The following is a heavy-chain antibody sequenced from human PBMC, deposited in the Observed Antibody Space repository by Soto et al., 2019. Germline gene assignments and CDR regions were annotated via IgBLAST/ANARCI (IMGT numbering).Heavy chain of an antibody. CDR3: ARGITMVRGVISHLLLDY. D-gene: IGHD3-10*01. CDR2: IYYSGST. V-gene: IGHV4-39*01. CDR1: GGSISSSSYY. J-gene: IGHJ4*02. Sequence: SSETLSLTCTVSGGSISSSSYYWGWIRQPPGKGLEWIGSIYYSGSTYYNPSLKSRVTISVDTSKNQFSLKLSSVTAADTAVYYFARGITMVRGVISHLLLDYWGQGTLVTVSS.